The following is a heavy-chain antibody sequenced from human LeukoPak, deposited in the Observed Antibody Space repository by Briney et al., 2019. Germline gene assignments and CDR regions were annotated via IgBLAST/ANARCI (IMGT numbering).Heavy chain of an antibody. CDR3: ARDRDRSGSDLFDY. CDR1: GYTFTSYY. V-gene: IGHV1-46*01. D-gene: IGHD3-22*01. CDR2: INPSGGAT. Sequence: ASVKVSCKASGYTFTSYYVHWVRQAPGQGPEWMGIINPSGGATRYPQKFQGRVTMTRDMSTSTVYMDLSSLRSDDTALYYCARDRDRSGSDLFDYWGQGTLVTVSS. J-gene: IGHJ4*02.